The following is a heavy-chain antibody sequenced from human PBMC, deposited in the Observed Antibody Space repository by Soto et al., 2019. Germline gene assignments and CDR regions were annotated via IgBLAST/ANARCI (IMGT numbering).Heavy chain of an antibody. CDR3: ARGVTTATTIDY. V-gene: IGHV4-30-2*01. Sequence: SETLSLTCAVSGGSISSGGYSWSWIRQPPGKGLEWIGYIYHSGSTYYNPSLKSRVTISVDRSKNQFSLKLSSVTAADTAVYYRARGVTTATTIDYWGQGPLVTVSS. D-gene: IGHD4-17*01. J-gene: IGHJ4*02. CDR1: GGSISSGGYS. CDR2: IYHSGST.